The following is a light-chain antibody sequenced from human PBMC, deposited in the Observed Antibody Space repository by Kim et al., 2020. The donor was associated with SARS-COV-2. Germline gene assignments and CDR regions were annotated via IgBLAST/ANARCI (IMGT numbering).Light chain of an antibody. CDR3: QQRDSWPNT. CDR2: GAS. V-gene: IGKV3-20*01. J-gene: IGKJ5*01. CDR1: QSVSSNY. Sequence: IVLTQSPGTLSLSPGERATLSCRASQSVSSNYLAWYQQKPAQAPRLLIYGASSRATGIPDRFSGSGSGTDFTLTISSLEPEDFAVYYCQQRDSWPNTFGQGTRLEIK.